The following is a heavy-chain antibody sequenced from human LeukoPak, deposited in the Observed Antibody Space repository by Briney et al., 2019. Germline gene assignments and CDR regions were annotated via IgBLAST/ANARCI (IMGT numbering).Heavy chain of an antibody. Sequence: GGSLRLSCAASGFTFSSYAMSWVRQAPGKGLEWVSVIYSGGSTYYADSVKGRFTISRDNSKNTLYLQMNSLRAEDTAVYYCARGPTVTTNYYYGMDVWGQGTTVTVSS. CDR2: IYSGGST. D-gene: IGHD4-17*01. CDR1: GFTFSSYA. V-gene: IGHV3-53*01. CDR3: ARGPTVTTNYYYGMDV. J-gene: IGHJ6*02.